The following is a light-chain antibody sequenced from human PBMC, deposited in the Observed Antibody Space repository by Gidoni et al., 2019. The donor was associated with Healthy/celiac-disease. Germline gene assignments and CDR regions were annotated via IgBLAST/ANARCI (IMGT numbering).Light chain of an antibody. CDR3: QQHSNWPPT. V-gene: IGKV3-11*01. CDR1: HSRSSY. Sequence: ELVLTQSPATLSLSPGERATLSCRASHSRSSYLAWYQQKPGQAPRLLIYDASNRATGIPARFSGSGSGTDFTLTISSLEPEDFAVYYCQQHSNWPPTFGQGTKLEIK. J-gene: IGKJ2*01. CDR2: DAS.